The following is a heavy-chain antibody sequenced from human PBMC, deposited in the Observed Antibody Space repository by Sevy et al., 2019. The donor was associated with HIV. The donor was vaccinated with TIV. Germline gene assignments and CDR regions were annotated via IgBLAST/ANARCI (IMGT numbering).Heavy chain of an antibody. CDR2: ISSISSPT. CDR3: VREGIGGARDFDY. Sequence: GGSLRLSCTASGFTFSGYTRNWVRQAPGKGLEWVSYISSISSPTYYADSVQGRFTVSRDNAKNSLYLQMNSLRDEDTAVYYCVREGIGGARDFDYWGQGTLVTVSS. CDR1: GFTFSGYT. V-gene: IGHV3-48*02. J-gene: IGHJ4*02. D-gene: IGHD3-3*01.